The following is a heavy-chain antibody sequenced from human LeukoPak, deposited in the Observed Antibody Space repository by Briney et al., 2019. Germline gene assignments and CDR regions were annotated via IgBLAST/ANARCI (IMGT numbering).Heavy chain of an antibody. CDR3: ARLEAY. CDR2: IYYSGST. V-gene: IGHV4-39*01. D-gene: IGHD3-3*01. J-gene: IGHJ4*02. CDR1: GGSISSSSYY. Sequence: PSETLSLTCTVSGGSISSSSYYWGGVRQPPGKGLEWIGSIYYSGSTYYNPSLKSRVTISVDTSKNQFSLRLSSVTAADTAVYYCARLEAYWGQGTLVTVSS.